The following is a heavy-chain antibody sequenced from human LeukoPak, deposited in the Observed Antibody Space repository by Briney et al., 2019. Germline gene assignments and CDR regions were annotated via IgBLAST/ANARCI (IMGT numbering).Heavy chain of an antibody. CDR3: ARDAGVVVPAASY. J-gene: IGHJ4*02. Sequence: ASVKVSCKASGYTFTGYYVHWVRQAPGQGLEWMGWINPNSGGTNYAQKFQGRVTMTRDTSISTAYMELSRLRSDDTAVYYCARDAGVVVPAASYWGQGTLVTVSS. CDR1: GYTFTGYY. V-gene: IGHV1-2*02. CDR2: INPNSGGT. D-gene: IGHD2-2*01.